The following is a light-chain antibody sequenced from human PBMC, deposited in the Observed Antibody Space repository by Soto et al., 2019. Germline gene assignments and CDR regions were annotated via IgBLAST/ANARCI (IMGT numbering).Light chain of an antibody. V-gene: IGKV3-20*01. CDR2: GTS. CDR3: QQYGNSRWT. J-gene: IGKJ1*01. CDR1: QSVSSSY. Sequence: NLLTQSPDTPSFFPGGRDTLSCRARQSVSSSYLAWYQQTAGQAPRLLIYGTSNRATGIPDRFSGSGSGTDFTLTISRLEPEDFAVYYCQQYGNSRWTFGQGTKVDIK.